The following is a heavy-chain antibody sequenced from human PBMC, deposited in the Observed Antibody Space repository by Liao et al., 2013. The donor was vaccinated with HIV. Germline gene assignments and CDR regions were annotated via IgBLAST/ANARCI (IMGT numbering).Heavy chain of an antibody. J-gene: IGHJ3*02. CDR3: ARDGVYYDFWSGYSSTHDAFDI. V-gene: IGHV4-59*01. CDR2: IYYSGSS. CDR1: GDSITSSY. D-gene: IGHD3-3*01. Sequence: QVQVQESGPGLVKASETLSLTCAVSGDSITSSYWSWIRQPPGKALEWIGNIYYSGSSNYNPSLKSRVAMSVDTSKNQFSLRLTSVTAADTAVYYCARDGVYYDFWSGYSSTHDAFDIWAKGQWSPSLQ.